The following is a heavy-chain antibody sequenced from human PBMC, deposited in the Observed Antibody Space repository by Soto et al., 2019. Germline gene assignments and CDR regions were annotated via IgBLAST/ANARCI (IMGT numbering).Heavy chain of an antibody. Sequence: PGGSLRLSCAASGFTFDDYGMSWVRQAPGKGLEWVSGINWNGGSTGYADSVKGRFTISRDNAKNSLYLQMNSLRAEDTALYYCARAYLPATYYYYGMDVWGQGTTVTVSS. CDR3: ARAYLPATYYYYGMDV. J-gene: IGHJ6*02. CDR1: GFTFDDYG. V-gene: IGHV3-20*04. CDR2: INWNGGST. D-gene: IGHD2-2*01.